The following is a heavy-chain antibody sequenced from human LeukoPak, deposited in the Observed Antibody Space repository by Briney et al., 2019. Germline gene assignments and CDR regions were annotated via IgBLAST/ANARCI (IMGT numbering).Heavy chain of an antibody. V-gene: IGHV4-4*07. J-gene: IGHJ5*02. CDR2: IYTSGST. CDR1: GGSISSYY. D-gene: IGHD2-15*01. Sequence: SETLSLTCTVSGGSISSYYWSWIRQPAGKGLEWIGRIYTSGSTNYNPSLKSRVTMSVDTSKNQFSLKLSSVTAADTAVYYCARERYCSGGSCCDPWGQGTLVTVSS. CDR3: ARERYCSGGSCCDP.